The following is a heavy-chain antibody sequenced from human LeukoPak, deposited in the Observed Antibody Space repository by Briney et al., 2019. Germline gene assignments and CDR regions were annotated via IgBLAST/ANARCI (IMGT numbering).Heavy chain of an antibody. J-gene: IGHJ4*02. D-gene: IGHD5-12*01. CDR2: IIPIFGTA. V-gene: IGHV1-69*06. CDR3: ARDLYSGYDSRGHYYFDY. Sequence: SVKVSCKASGGTFSSYAISWVRQAPGQGLEWMGGIIPIFGTANYAQKFQGRVTITADKSTSTAYMELSSLRSDDTAVYYCARDLYSGYDSRGHYYFDYWGQRTLVTVSS. CDR1: GGTFSSYA.